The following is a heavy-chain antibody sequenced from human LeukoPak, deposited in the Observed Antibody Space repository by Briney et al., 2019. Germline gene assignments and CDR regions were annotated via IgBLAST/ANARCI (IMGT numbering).Heavy chain of an antibody. J-gene: IGHJ4*02. D-gene: IGHD2-21*01. CDR1: GFTSSSYG. V-gene: IGHV3-30*02. CDR3: AKLWGQIDY. CDR2: IRYDGSNK. Sequence: PGGSLRLSCAASGFTSSSYGMHWVRQAPGKGLEWVAFIRYDGSNKYYADSVKGRFTISRDNSKNTLYLQMNSLRAEDTAVYYCAKLWGQIDYWGQGTLVTVSS.